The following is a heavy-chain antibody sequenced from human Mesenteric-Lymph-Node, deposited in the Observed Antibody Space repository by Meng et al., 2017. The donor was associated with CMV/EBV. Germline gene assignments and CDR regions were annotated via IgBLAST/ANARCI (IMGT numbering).Heavy chain of an antibody. D-gene: IGHD2-2*01. J-gene: IGHJ4*02. Sequence: FTFSSYGMHWVRQAPGKGLEWVAVISYDGSNKYYADSVKGRFTISRDNSKNTLYLQMNSLRAEDTAVYYCARDDGCSSTSCYGTIDYWGQGTLVTVSS. CDR2: ISYDGSNK. V-gene: IGHV3-30-3*01. CDR3: ARDDGCSSTSCYGTIDY. CDR1: FTFSSYG.